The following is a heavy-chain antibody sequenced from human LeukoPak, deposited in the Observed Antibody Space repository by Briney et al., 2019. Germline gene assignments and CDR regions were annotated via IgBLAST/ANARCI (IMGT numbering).Heavy chain of an antibody. CDR3: ARVSESYHDY. Sequence: PGGSLRLSCAASGFTFSSCEMNWVRQTPGKGLEWVSYIDSSGTTIYYADSVKGRFTSFRDNAKNSLYLQMNSLRADDTAVYYCARVSESYHDYWGQGTLVTVSS. CDR2: IDSSGTTI. CDR1: GFTFSSCE. V-gene: IGHV3-48*03. J-gene: IGHJ4*02. D-gene: IGHD1-26*01.